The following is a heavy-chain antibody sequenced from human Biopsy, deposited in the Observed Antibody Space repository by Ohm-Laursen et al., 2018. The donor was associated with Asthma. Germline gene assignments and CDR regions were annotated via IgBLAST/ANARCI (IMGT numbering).Heavy chain of an antibody. CDR1: GFTFSSYA. J-gene: IGHJ4*02. D-gene: IGHD5-24*01. CDR3: ARDMNRDGWYFDY. V-gene: IGHV3-30-3*01. Sequence: RSLRLSCAASGFTFSSYAMHWVRQAPGKGLEWVAVISYDGSNKYYADSVKGRFTISRDNSKNTLYLQMNSLRGDDTVVYYCARDMNRDGWYFDYWGQGTLVTVSS. CDR2: ISYDGSNK.